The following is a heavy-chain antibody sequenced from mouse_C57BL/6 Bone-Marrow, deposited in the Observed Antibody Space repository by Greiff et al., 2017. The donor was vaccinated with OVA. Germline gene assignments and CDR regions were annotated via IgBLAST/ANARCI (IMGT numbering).Heavy chain of an antibody. V-gene: IGHV1-4*01. CDR3: ALITTVVAFDY. CDR2: INPSSGYT. J-gene: IGHJ2*01. CDR1: GYTFTSYT. D-gene: IGHD1-1*01. Sequence: VQLQQSGAELARPGASVKMSCKASGYTFTSYTMHWVKQRTGQGLEWIGYINPSSGYTKYNQKFKDKATLTADKSSSTAYMQLSSLTSEDSAVYYCALITTVVAFDYWGQGTTLTVSS.